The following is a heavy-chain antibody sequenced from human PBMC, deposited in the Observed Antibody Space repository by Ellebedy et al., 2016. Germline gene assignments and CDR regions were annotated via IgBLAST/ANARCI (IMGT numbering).Heavy chain of an antibody. CDR3: RQGHYFDQ. CDR2: MRGDDGKT. Sequence: GESLKISCAPSGLIVSSFFMGWVRQAPGKGLEWVSTMRGDDGKTHLADSVKGRFTISRDNSKNTLYLQMNNLRVDDTALYYCRQGHYFDQWGQGALVTVSS. J-gene: IGHJ4*02. V-gene: IGHV3-23*01. CDR1: GLIVSSFF.